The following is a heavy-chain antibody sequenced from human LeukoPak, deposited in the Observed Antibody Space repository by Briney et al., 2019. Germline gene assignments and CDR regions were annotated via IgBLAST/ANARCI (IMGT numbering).Heavy chain of an antibody. CDR1: GYTFTSYD. CDR3: ARSQRMTVVGTTQANYYYYHNMDV. CDR2: MNPNSGNT. J-gene: IGHJ6*03. Sequence: ASVKVSCKASGYTFTSYDIKWVRQATGQGLEWMGWMNPNSGNTGYAQKFQGRVTMTRNTSIRTAYMELSSLRSEDTAVYYCARSQRMTVVGTTQANYYYYHNMDVWGKGTTVIVSS. D-gene: IGHD6-19*01. V-gene: IGHV1-8*01.